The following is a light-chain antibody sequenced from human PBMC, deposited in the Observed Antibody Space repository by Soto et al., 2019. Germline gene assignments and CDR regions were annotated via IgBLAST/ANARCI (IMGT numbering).Light chain of an antibody. CDR1: SSDVGGYNY. J-gene: IGLJ1*01. V-gene: IGLV2-14*01. CDR2: EVS. Sequence: QSALTQPASVSGSPGQSITIPCTGTSSDVGGYNYVSWFQQHPGKAPKLMIYEVSNRPSGVSNRFSGSKSANTASLTISGLKAEDEADYYCSSYTSSSTDVFGTGTKLTVL. CDR3: SSYTSSSTDV.